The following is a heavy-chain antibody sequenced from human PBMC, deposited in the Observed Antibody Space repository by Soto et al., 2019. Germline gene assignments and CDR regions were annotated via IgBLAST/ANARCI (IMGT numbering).Heavy chain of an antibody. CDR3: ARDLSGSGKENWFDP. Sequence: GGSLRLSCAASGFTFSNYDMHWVRQAPGKGLEWVAVIWYDGSNKYYVDSVKGRFTISRDNSKNTLYLQMNSLRAEDTAVYYCARDLSGSGKENWFDPWGQGTLVTVSS. J-gene: IGHJ5*02. CDR2: IWYDGSNK. CDR1: GFTFSNYD. V-gene: IGHV3-33*01. D-gene: IGHD3-10*01.